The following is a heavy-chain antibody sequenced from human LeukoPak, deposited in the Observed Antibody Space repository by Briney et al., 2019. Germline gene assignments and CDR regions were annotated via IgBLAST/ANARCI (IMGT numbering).Heavy chain of an antibody. J-gene: IGHJ4*02. CDR1: GFTFDHYA. CDR3: ARGLGAPDS. V-gene: IGHV3-20*04. CDR2: INWDGRSP. Sequence: GGSLRLSCAASGFTFDHYALTGVRQAPGKGLEWVSAINWDGRSPRYADSVKGRFTISRDNAKNSLYLQMDSLRAEDTALYYCARGLGAPDSWGQGTLVTVSS. D-gene: IGHD1-26*01.